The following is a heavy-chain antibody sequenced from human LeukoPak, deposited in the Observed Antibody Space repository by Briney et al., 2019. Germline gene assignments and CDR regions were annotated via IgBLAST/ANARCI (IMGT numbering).Heavy chain of an antibody. J-gene: IGHJ4*02. CDR1: GFTFSSYE. D-gene: IGHD3-22*01. V-gene: IGHV3-48*03. CDR2: ISSSGSTI. CDR3: AMGSDYYDSSGYSLFLNY. Sequence: GGSLRLSCAASGFTFSSYEMNWVRQAPGKGLEWVSYISSSGSTIYYADSVKGRFTISRDNAKNSLYLQMNSLRAEDTAVYYCAMGSDYYDSSGYSLFLNYWGQGTLVTVSS.